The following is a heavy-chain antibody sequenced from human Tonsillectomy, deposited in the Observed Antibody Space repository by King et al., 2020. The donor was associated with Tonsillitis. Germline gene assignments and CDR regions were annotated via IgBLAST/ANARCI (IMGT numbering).Heavy chain of an antibody. D-gene: IGHD3-22*01. J-gene: IGHJ6*03. Sequence: QLVQSGAEVKKPGASVKVSCKVSGYTLTELSMHWVRQAPGKGLEWMGGFDPEDGETIYAQKFQGRVTMTEDTSTDTAYMELSSLRSEDTAVYYCATDQYDSSGSYRDYYYMDVWGKGTTVTVSS. V-gene: IGHV1-24*01. CDR3: ATDQYDSSGSYRDYYYMDV. CDR1: GYTLTELS. CDR2: FDPEDGET.